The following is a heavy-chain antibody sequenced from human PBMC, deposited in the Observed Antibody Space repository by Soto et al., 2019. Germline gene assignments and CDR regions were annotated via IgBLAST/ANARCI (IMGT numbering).Heavy chain of an antibody. CDR1: GYTFTSYA. J-gene: IGHJ4*02. CDR3: ARPGIAAALDY. V-gene: IGHV1-3*01. CDR2: INAGNGNT. D-gene: IGHD6-13*01. Sequence: GPSVKVSCKASGYTFTSYAMHWVRQAPGQRLEWMGWINAGNGNTKYSQKFQGRVTITRDTSASTACMELSSLRSEDTAVYYCARPGIAAALDYWGQGTLVTVSS.